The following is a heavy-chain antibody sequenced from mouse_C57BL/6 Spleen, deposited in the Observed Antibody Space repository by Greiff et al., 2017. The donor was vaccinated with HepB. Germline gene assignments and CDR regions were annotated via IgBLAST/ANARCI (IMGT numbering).Heavy chain of an antibody. J-gene: IGHJ4*01. V-gene: IGHV1-64*01. CDR2: IHPNSGST. CDR1: GYTFTSYW. D-gene: IGHD2-3*01. Sequence: VQLQQPGAELVKPGASVKLSCKASGYTFTSYWMHWVKQRPGQGLEWIGMIHPNSGSTNYNEKFKSKATLTVDKSSSTAYMQLSSLTSEDSAVYYCAKGRNDGFLTYAMDYWGQGTSVTVSS. CDR3: AKGRNDGFLTYAMDY.